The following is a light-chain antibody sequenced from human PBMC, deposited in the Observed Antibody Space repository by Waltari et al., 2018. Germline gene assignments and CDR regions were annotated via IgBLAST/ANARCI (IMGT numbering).Light chain of an antibody. V-gene: IGKV1-5*03. CDR1: QSISSW. J-gene: IGKJ3*01. CDR3: QQYNSFT. Sequence: DIQMTQSPSTLSASVGDRVTITCRASQSISSWLAWYQQKPGKAPKLLIYKASSLESGVPSRFSGSGSWTEFTLTISSLQPDDFATYYCQQYNSFTFGPGTKVDIK. CDR2: KAS.